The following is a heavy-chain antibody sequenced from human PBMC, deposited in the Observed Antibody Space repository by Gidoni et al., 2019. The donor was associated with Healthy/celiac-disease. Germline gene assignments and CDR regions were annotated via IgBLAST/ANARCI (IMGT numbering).Heavy chain of an antibody. CDR2: IYYSGST. CDR1: GGSISSSSYY. V-gene: IGHV4-39*07. Sequence: QLQLQESGPGLLKPSETLPLTCTASGGSISSSSYYWGCIRQPPGKGLEWIGSIYYSGSTYYNPSLKSRVTISVDTSKNQFSLKLSSVTAADTAVYYCARDRDYYDSSGYYNWGQGTLVTVSS. D-gene: IGHD3-22*01. CDR3: ARDRDYYDSSGYYN. J-gene: IGHJ4*02.